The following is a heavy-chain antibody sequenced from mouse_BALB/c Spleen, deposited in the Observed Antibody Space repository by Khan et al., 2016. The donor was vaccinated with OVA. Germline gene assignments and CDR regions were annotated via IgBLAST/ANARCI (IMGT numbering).Heavy chain of an antibody. D-gene: IGHD2-1*01. Sequence: VQLVESGPELVRPGASVKLSCKTSGYTFTSYWIHWVKQRSGKGFEWMAWIYTGTGSTYYNEKFKGKATLTVDKSSSTAYMQLSSLKYEDSAVYFCASGKCGNYWEAMDYWGQGTSVTVSS. CDR3: ASGKCGNYWEAMDY. CDR2: IYTGTGST. CDR1: GYTFTSYW. J-gene: IGHJ4*01. V-gene: IGHV1S132*01.